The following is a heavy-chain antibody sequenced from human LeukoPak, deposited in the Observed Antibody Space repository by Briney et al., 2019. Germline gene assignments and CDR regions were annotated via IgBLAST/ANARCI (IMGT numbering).Heavy chain of an antibody. V-gene: IGHV1-69*13. CDR2: IIPIFGTA. J-gene: IGHJ6*03. CDR1: GGTFSSYA. CDR3: ARTRDYYYYYMDV. D-gene: IGHD2-2*01. Sequence: ASVKASCKASGGTFSSYAISWVRQAPGQGLEWMGGIIPIFGTANYAQKFQGRVTITADESTSTAYMELSSLRSEDTAVYYCARTRDYYYYYMDVWGKGTTVTVSS.